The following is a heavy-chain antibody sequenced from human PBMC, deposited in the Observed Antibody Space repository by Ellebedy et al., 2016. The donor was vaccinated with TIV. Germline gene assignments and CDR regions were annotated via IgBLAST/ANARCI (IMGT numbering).Heavy chain of an antibody. V-gene: IGHV3-21*01. J-gene: IGHJ4*02. CDR3: ARDRDSYDNSGYLGY. D-gene: IGHD3-22*01. CDR2: VNSVSTSM. CDR1: GFPFSSYN. Sequence: PGGSLRLSCAVSGFPFSSYNMHWIRQAPGKWLEWVSAVNSVSTSMFYADSVKGRFTVSRDNAKNSLYLQMNNLRAEDTAVYYCARDRDSYDNSGYLGYWGQGTLVSVSS.